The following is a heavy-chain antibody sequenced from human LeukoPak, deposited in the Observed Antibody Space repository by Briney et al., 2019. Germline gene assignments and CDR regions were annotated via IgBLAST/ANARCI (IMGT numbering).Heavy chain of an antibody. V-gene: IGHV3-30*02. J-gene: IGHJ6*02. CDR2: IRNDGSHK. CDR1: GFIFSSYG. Sequence: GGSLRLSCAASGFIFSSYGMHWVRQAPGKGPEWVAVIRNDGSHKYYADSVEGRFTISRDNSKNTLVLQMNSLTAEDTAVYYCVKDRVTEAYGMEVWGQGTTVTVSS. CDR3: VKDRVTEAYGMEV.